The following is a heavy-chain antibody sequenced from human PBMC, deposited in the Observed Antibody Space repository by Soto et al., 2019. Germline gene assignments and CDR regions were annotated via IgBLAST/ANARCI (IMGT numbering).Heavy chain of an antibody. V-gene: IGHV3-21*01. Sequence: PGGSLRLSCAASGFTFSSYWMHWIRQPPGKGLEWVSSISSSSSYIYYADSVKGRFTISRDNAKNSLYLQMNSLRAEDTAVYYCARGTYYYDSWGQGTLVTVSS. CDR3: ARGTYYYDS. D-gene: IGHD3-22*01. J-gene: IGHJ4*02. CDR2: ISSSSSYI. CDR1: GFTFSSYW.